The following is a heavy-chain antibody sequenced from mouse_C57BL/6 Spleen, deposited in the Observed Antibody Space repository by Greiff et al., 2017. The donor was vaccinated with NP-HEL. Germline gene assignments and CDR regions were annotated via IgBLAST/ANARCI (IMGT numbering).Heavy chain of an antibody. CDR2: ISSGSSTI. CDR1: GFTFSDYG. CDR3: AREGITTVEFDY. D-gene: IGHD1-1*01. V-gene: IGHV5-17*01. Sequence: EVKLMESGGGLVKPGGSLKLSCAASGFTFSDYGMHWVRQAPEKGLEWVAYISSGSSTIYYADTVKGRFTISRDNAKNTLFLQMTSLRSEDTAMYYCAREGITTVEFDYWGQGTTLTVSS. J-gene: IGHJ2*01.